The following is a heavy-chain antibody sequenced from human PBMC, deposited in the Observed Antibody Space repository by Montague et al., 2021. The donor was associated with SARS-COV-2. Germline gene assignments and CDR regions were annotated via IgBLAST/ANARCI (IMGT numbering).Heavy chain of an antibody. J-gene: IGHJ4*02. V-gene: IGHV4-34*01. CDR1: GASFSGHS. D-gene: IGHD3-22*01. CDR2: INHSGGT. CDR3: ARGLTEVTVILVFVGASLYFDS. Sequence: SETLSLTCAVYGASFSGHSWTWIRQPPGKGLEWIGEINHSGGTNYNPSLKSRVTISVDTSKNQFSLKLSSLTAADTAVYYCARGLTEVTVILVFVGASLYFDSWGQGALVTVSS.